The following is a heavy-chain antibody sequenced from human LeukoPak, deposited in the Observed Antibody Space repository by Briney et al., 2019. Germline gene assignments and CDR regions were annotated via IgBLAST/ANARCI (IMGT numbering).Heavy chain of an antibody. J-gene: IGHJ4*02. Sequence: PGGSVRLFCAASGFIFSSYAMRGVRQAPGKGLEGVSAISGSGGSTYYADSVKGRFTVSRDNSKNTLYLQMNSLRAEDTAVYYCAKDLTGYSSGWSPGDYWGQGTLVTVSS. V-gene: IGHV3-23*01. D-gene: IGHD6-19*01. CDR1: GFIFSSYA. CDR2: ISGSGGST. CDR3: AKDLTGYSSGWSPGDY.